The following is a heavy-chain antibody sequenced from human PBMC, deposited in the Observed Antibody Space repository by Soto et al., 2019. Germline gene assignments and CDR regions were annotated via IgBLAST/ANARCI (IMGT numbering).Heavy chain of an antibody. CDR2: ISYDGSNK. CDR3: ARENLAVAGLNWFDP. V-gene: IGHV3-30-3*01. J-gene: IGHJ5*02. D-gene: IGHD6-19*01. Sequence: SGESLKIACAASGFTFSSYALHWVRQAPGKGLEWVAVISYDGSNKYYADSVKGRFTISRDNSKNTLYLQMNSLRAEDTAVYYCARENLAVAGLNWFDPWGQGTLVTVSS. CDR1: GFTFSSYA.